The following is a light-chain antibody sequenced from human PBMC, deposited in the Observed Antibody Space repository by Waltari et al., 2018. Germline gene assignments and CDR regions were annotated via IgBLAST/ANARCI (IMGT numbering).Light chain of an antibody. V-gene: IGKV1-39*01. Sequence: DIQMTQSPSSLSASVGDRVTITCRASQSIISYLNWYQQKPGKAPKLLIYAASSLQSGVPSRFSGSGSGTDFTLTISSLQPEDFATYYCQQSYSTLLFTFGPGTKVDIK. CDR1: QSIISY. CDR2: AAS. J-gene: IGKJ3*01. CDR3: QQSYSTLLFT.